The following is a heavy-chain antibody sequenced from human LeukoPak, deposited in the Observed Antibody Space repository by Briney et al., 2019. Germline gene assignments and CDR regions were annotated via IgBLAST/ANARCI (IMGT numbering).Heavy chain of an antibody. V-gene: IGHV3-74*01. CDR3: TRGHNHGLDV. CDR1: GFTFSSYA. CDR2: INTDGTGI. J-gene: IGHJ6*02. Sequence: PGGSLRLSCAASGFTFSSYAMSWVRQAPGKGLVWVSRINTDGTGIGYADSVKGRFTISRDNAKNTLYVQMNSLRAEDTAVYYCTRGHNHGLDVWGQGTTVTVSS.